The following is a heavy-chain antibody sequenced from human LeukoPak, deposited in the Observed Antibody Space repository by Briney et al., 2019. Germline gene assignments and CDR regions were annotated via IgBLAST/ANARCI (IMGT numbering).Heavy chain of an antibody. J-gene: IGHJ4*02. CDR3: VKSGYNRFDY. CDR1: GFTFSSFG. V-gene: IGHV3-30*02. Sequence: GGSLRLSCAASGFTFSSFGIHWVRQAPGKGLEWVAFIRFDGSHKYYADSVKGRFTISRDTSKNTLYLQMNSLRAADTAVYYCVKSGYNRFDYWGQGALVTVSS. D-gene: IGHD5-24*01. CDR2: IRFDGSHK.